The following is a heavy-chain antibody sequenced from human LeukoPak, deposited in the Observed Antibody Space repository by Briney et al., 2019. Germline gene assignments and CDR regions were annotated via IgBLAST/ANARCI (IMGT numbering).Heavy chain of an antibody. D-gene: IGHD6-13*01. J-gene: IGHJ4*02. CDR3: ARSFSSWPSFAFDY. Sequence: SVKVSCKASGGTFSSYAISWVRQAPGQGLEWMGGIIPIFGTANYAQKFQGRVTITADESTSTAYMELSSLRSEDTAVYYCARSFSSWPSFAFDYWGQGTLVTISS. V-gene: IGHV1-69*13. CDR2: IIPIFGTA. CDR1: GGTFSSYA.